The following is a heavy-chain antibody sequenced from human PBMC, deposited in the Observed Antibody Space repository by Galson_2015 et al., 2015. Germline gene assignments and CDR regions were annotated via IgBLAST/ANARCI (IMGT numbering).Heavy chain of an antibody. J-gene: IGHJ1*01. CDR1: GFTFSSYA. Sequence: SLRLSCAASGFTFSSYAMSWVRQAPGKGLEWVSGISSSGGSTYHADSVRGRFTISRDISKNTVYLQMNSLRAEDTAVYYCAKAGYGSGGNCNSRIQHWGQGTLVTVSS. CDR2: ISSSGGST. CDR3: AKAGYGSGGNCNSRIQH. D-gene: IGHD2-15*01. V-gene: IGHV3-23*01.